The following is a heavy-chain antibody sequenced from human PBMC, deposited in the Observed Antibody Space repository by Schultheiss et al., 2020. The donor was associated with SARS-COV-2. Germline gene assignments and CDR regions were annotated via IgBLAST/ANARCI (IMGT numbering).Heavy chain of an antibody. CDR3: VKEGEEMGTS. Sequence: GGSLRLSCAASGFTFSSYWMSWVRQAPGKGLEWVANIKRDGSVKHYVESVRGRFTISRDNAKNSVFLQMNSLRAEDTAVYYCVKEGEEMGTSWGQGTLVTVSS. CDR2: IKRDGSVK. CDR1: GFTFSSYW. D-gene: IGHD5-24*01. J-gene: IGHJ4*02. V-gene: IGHV3-7*03.